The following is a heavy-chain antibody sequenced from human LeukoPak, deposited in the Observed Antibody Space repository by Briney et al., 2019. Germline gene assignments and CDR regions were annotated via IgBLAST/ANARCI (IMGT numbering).Heavy chain of an antibody. CDR2: FSGYNGNT. CDR3: ARVRDYYYDTTTYYYFDY. J-gene: IGHJ4*02. D-gene: IGHD3-22*01. V-gene: IGHV1-18*01. CDR1: GYTFTSYG. Sequence: ASVKVSCKASGYTFTSYGIIWVRQAPGQGLEWMGWFSGYNGNTNYAQKLQGRVTMTTDTSTSTAYMELRSLRSDDTAVFYCARVRDYYYDTTTYYYFDYWGQGTLVTVSS.